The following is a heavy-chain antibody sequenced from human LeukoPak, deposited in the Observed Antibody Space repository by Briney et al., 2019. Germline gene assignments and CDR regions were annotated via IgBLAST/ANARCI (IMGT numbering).Heavy chain of an antibody. Sequence: GGSLRLSCVASGFSSSNYWMSWVRQAPGKGLEWVANIRQDGREKYYVDSVKGRFTISRDNALNSLFLRMNSLRAEDTAVYYCARDELGKNGYHHWGQGTLVTVSS. D-gene: IGHD5-24*01. CDR3: ARDELGKNGYHH. CDR2: IRQDGREK. V-gene: IGHV3-7*01. J-gene: IGHJ4*02. CDR1: GFSSSNYW.